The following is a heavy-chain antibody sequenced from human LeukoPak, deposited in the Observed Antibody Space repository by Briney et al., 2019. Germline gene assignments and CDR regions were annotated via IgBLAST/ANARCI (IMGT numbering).Heavy chain of an antibody. CDR3: ARVNYYYDSSGHFDY. V-gene: IGHV1-2*02. CDR2: INPNSGGT. Sequence: ASVKVSCKASGYTFTGYYMHWVRQAPGQGLEWMGWINPNSGGTNYAQKFQGRVTMTRDTSISTAYMELSRLRSDDTAVYYCARVNYYYDSSGHFDYWGQGTLVTVSS. J-gene: IGHJ4*02. CDR1: GYTFTGYY. D-gene: IGHD3-22*01.